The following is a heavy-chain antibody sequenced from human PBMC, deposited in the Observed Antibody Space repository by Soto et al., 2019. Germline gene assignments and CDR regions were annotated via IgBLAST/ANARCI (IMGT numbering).Heavy chain of an antibody. CDR1: GFTFSSHG. CDR3: ARYVQGYDWGY. J-gene: IGHJ4*02. D-gene: IGHD3-16*01. Sequence: QVQLVESGGGVVQPGRSLRLSCAASGFTFSSHGMHWVRQAPGKGLEWVAVIWFDGTKQNYADSVKGRFTISRDNSKNTLYLQMNSLRAEDTAVYYCARYVQGYDWGYWGQGTLVTVSS. CDR2: IWFDGTKQ. V-gene: IGHV3-33*01.